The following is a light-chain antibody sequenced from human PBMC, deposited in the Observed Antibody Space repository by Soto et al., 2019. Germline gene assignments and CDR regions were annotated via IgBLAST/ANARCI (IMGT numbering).Light chain of an antibody. CDR2: DAS. J-gene: IGKJ5*01. CDR3: QQYGSLPIT. V-gene: IGKV1-33*01. Sequence: DIQMTQSPSSLSASIGDRVTISCQASQDIGNFLNWYQQKPGKAPYLLIYDASNLDTGVSSRFSGRGSGRQFSITITSLQPDDVATDFCQQYGSLPITFGQGTRLDIK. CDR1: QDIGNF.